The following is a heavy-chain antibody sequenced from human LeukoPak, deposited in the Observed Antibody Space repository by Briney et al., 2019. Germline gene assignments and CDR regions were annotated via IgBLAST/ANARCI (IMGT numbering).Heavy chain of an antibody. CDR1: GGSISSYY. CDR3: ARDSPGGYYYYGMDV. D-gene: IGHD3-10*01. CDR2: IYYSGST. V-gene: IGHV4-59*01. Sequence: SETLSLTCTVSGGSISSYYWSWIRQPPGKGLEWIGYIYYSGSTNYNPSLKSRVTISVDTSKNQFPLKLSSVTAADTAVYYCARDSPGGYYYYGMDVWGQGTTVTVSS. J-gene: IGHJ6*02.